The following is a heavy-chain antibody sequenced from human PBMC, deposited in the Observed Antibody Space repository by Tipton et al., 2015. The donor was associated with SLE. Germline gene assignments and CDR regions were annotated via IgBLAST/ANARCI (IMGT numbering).Heavy chain of an antibody. V-gene: IGHV4-61*09. Sequence: TLSLTCSVSGVSISRGRYFWTWIRQPAGKGLEGVGHIFSTGITDYNPSLKSRVSISADTSKNQFSLNLDSMTAADTAVYYCARDSHTDYGDFYVDSWGQGTLVTVFS. CDR3: ARDSHTDYGDFYVDS. CDR2: IFSTGIT. D-gene: IGHD4-17*01. J-gene: IGHJ4*02. CDR1: GVSISRGRYF.